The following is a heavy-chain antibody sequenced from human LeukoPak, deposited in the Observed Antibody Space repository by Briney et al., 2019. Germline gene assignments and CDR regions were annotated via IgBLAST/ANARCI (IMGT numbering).Heavy chain of an antibody. D-gene: IGHD2-2*01. CDR2: ISGNGGST. J-gene: IGHJ5*02. V-gene: IGHV3-23*01. CDR3: AKGAPVYCSSTSCYADFDP. Sequence: PGGSLRLSCAASGFTFSSYAMSWVRQAPGKGLEWVSAISGNGGSTYYADSVKGRFTISRDNSKNTLYLQMNSLRAEDTALYYCAKGAPVYCSSTSCYADFDPWGQGTLVTVSS. CDR1: GFTFSSYA.